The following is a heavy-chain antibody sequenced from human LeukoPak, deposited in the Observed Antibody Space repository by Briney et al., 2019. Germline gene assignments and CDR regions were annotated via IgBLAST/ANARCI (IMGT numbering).Heavy chain of an antibody. CDR2: IWYDGSNK. D-gene: IGHD3-10*01. CDR3: ARDLFMVRGVVDY. Sequence: PGRSLRLSCAASGFTFSSYGMHWVRQAPGKGLEWVAVIWYDGSNKYYADSVKGRFTISRDNSKNTLYLQMNSLRAEDTAVYYCARDLFMVRGVVDYWGQGTLVTVSS. V-gene: IGHV3-33*01. CDR1: GFTFSSYG. J-gene: IGHJ4*02.